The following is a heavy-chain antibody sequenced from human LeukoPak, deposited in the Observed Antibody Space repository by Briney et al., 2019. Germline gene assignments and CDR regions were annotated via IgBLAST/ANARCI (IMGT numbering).Heavy chain of an antibody. J-gene: IGHJ3*02. CDR1: GFTFSSYG. Sequence: PGGSLRLSCAASGFTFSSYGMHWVRQAPGKGLEWVAFIRYDGSNKYYADSVKGRFTISRDNSKNTLYLQMNSLRAEDTAVYYCARSYGDYPPSDAFDIWGQGTMVTVSS. D-gene: IGHD4-17*01. V-gene: IGHV3-30*02. CDR2: IRYDGSNK. CDR3: ARSYGDYPPSDAFDI.